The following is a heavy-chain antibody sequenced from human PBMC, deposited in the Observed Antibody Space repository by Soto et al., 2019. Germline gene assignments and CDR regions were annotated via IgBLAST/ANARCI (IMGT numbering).Heavy chain of an antibody. J-gene: IGHJ6*03. D-gene: IGHD2-2*01. CDR1: GGSISSYY. CDR2: IYYSGST. Sequence: SETLSLTCTVSGGSISSYYWSWIRQPPGKGLEWIGYIYYSGSTNYNPSLKSRVTISVDTSKNQFSLKLSSVTAADTAVYYCARHYCSSTSCYVTDYMDVWGKGTTVTVSS. V-gene: IGHV4-59*08. CDR3: ARHYCSSTSCYVTDYMDV.